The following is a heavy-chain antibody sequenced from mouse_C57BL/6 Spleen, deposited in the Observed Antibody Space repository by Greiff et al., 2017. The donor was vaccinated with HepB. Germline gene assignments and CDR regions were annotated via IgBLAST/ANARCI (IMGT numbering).Heavy chain of an antibody. CDR1: GFTFSDYG. CDR3: ARRGGDSPYWYFDV. J-gene: IGHJ1*03. Sequence: DVMLVESGGGLVQPGGSLKLSCAASGFTFSDYGMAWVRQAPRKGPEWVAFISNLAYSIYYADTVTGRFTISRENAKNTLYLEMSSLRSEDTAMYYCARRGGDSPYWYFDVWGTGTTVTVSS. V-gene: IGHV5-15*04. D-gene: IGHD2-13*01. CDR2: ISNLAYSI.